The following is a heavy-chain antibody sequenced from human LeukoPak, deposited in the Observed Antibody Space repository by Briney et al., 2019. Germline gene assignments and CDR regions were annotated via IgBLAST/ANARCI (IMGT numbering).Heavy chain of an antibody. D-gene: IGHD3-10*01. CDR1: GFTFSSYA. V-gene: IGHV3-23*01. Sequence: GGSLRLSCAASGFTFSSYAMSWVRQAPGKGLEWVSAISGSGGGTYYADSVKGRFTISRDNSKNTLYLQMNSLRAEDTAVYYCAKDLITMVRGVIFNWFDPWGQGTLVTVSS. CDR3: AKDLITMVRGVIFNWFDP. J-gene: IGHJ5*02. CDR2: ISGSGGGT.